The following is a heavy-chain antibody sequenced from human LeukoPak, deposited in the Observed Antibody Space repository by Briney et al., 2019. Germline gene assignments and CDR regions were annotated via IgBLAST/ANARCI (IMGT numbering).Heavy chain of an antibody. V-gene: IGHV1-3*01. J-gene: IGHJ4*02. CDR2: INAGNGNT. CDR3: AREKVGSSVWIG. CDR1: GYTFTSYA. Sequence: APVKVSCKASGYTFTSYAMHWVRQAPGQRLEWMGWINAGNGNTKYSQKFQGRVTITRDTSASTAYMELSSLRSEDTAVYYCAREKVGSSVWIGWGQGTLVTVSS. D-gene: IGHD6-19*01.